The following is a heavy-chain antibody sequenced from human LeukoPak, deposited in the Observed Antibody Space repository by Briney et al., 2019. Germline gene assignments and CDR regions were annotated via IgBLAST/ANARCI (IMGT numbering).Heavy chain of an antibody. Sequence: PSETLSLTCTVSGGSISSGDYYWSWIRQPPGKGLEWIGYIYYSGSTYYNPSLKSRVTISVDTSKNQFSLKLSSVTAADTAVYYCARVILTGWFDPWGQGTLVTVSS. D-gene: IGHD2-8*01. J-gene: IGHJ5*02. CDR3: ARVILTGWFDP. CDR1: GGSISSGDYY. V-gene: IGHV4-30-4*08. CDR2: IYYSGST.